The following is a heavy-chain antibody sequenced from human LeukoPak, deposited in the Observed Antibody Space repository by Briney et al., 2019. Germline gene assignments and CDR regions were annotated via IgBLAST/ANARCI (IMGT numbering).Heavy chain of an antibody. Sequence: PSQTLSFTCTVSGGSISSGDYYWSWIHQPPGKGLEWIGYIYYSGSTYYNPSLKSRVTISVDTSKNQLSLKLTSVTAADTAVYYCARPYYYDSRIDPWGQGTLVTVSS. CDR3: ARPYYYDSRIDP. CDR1: GGSISSGDYY. D-gene: IGHD3-22*01. J-gene: IGHJ5*02. CDR2: IYYSGST. V-gene: IGHV4-30-4*01.